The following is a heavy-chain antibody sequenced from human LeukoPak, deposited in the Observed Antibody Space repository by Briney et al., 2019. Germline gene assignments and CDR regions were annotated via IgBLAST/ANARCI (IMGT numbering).Heavy chain of an antibody. CDR1: GYHFTGYH. J-gene: IGHJ5*02. V-gene: IGHV1-2*02. Sequence: ASVKVSCKASGYHFTGYHVHWVRQAPGQGLEWMGRISTDSGDADIAQKFQGRVTMTRDTSISTAYMELSRQTSDDSAVYYCAGLGSTVKGRIDPWGQGTSVTVSS. D-gene: IGHD5/OR15-5a*01. CDR3: AGLGSTVKGRIDP. CDR2: ISTDSGDA.